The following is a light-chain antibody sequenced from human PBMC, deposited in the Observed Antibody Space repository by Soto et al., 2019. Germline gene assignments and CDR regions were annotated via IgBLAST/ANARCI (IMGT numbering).Light chain of an antibody. CDR3: CSYTSTATYV. Sequence: QSVLTQPASVSGSPGQSISISCTGTNSDVGSSTYVTWYQQYPDKAPTLVIFDVNNRPSGISNRFSGSKSGNTASLTISGFQAEDEADYYCCSYTSTATYVFGTGTKVTV. CDR1: NSDVGSSTY. J-gene: IGLJ1*01. CDR2: DVN. V-gene: IGLV2-14*01.